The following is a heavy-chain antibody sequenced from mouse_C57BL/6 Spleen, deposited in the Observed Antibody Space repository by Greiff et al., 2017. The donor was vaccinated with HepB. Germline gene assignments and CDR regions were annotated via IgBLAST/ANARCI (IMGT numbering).Heavy chain of an antibody. CDR3: ARTTVVAEGFAY. CDR2: IHPNSGST. Sequence: QVQLKESGAELVKPGASVKLSCKASGYTFTSYWMHWVKQRPGQGLEWIGMIHPNSGSTNYNEKFKSKATLTVDKSSSTAYMQLSSLTSEDSAVYYCARTTVVAEGFAYWGQGTLVTVSA. J-gene: IGHJ3*01. D-gene: IGHD1-1*01. V-gene: IGHV1-64*01. CDR1: GYTFTSYW.